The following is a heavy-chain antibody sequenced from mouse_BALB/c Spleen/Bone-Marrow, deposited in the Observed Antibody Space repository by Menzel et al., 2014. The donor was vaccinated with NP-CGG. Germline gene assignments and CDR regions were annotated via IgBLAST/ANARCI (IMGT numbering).Heavy chain of an antibody. CDR1: GYTFXSYW. D-gene: IGHD2-13*01. V-gene: IGHV1S81*02. Sequence: QVQLKQSGAELVKPGTSVKLSCKTSGYTFXSYWMRWVKQRPGQGLEWIGEIIPSNGRSNYNEKFKNKATLTVDKSSSTAYMQLSSLTSEDSAVYFCARTYGDSPYFYAMDYWGQGTSVTVSS. CDR3: ARTYGDSPYFYAMDY. J-gene: IGHJ4*01. CDR2: IIPSNGRS.